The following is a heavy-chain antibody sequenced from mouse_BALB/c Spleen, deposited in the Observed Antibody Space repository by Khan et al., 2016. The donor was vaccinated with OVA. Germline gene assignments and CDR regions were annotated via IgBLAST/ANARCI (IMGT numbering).Heavy chain of an antibody. CDR3: ARGYCGNYEFVF. CDR2: IFPGTGTT. D-gene: IGHD1-1*02. J-gene: IGHJ3*01. CDR1: GYIFTSYW. Sequence: QVQLKQSGAELVKPGASVKLSCKTSGYIFTSYWIQWVKQRPGQGLGWIGQIFPGTGTTYYNENFKGKATLTVDTSSSTAYMHLSSLTSEDSAVYFCARGYCGNYEFVFWGQGTLVTVSP. V-gene: IGHV1S132*01.